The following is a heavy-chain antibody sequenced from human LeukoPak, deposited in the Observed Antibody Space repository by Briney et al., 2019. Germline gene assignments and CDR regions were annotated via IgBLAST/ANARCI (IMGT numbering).Heavy chain of an antibody. CDR1: GGSFSGYY. CDR3: ARESAARDFDY. J-gene: IGHJ4*02. D-gene: IGHD6-6*01. Sequence: SETLSLTYAVYGGSFSGYYWSWIRQPPGKGLEWIGEINHSGSTNYNPSLKSRVTISVDTSKNQFSLKLSSVTAADTAVYYCARESAARDFDYWGQGTLVTVSS. CDR2: INHSGST. V-gene: IGHV4-34*01.